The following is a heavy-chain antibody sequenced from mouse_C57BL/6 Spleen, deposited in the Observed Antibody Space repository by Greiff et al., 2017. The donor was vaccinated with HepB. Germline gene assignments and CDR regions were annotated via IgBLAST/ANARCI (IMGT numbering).Heavy chain of an antibody. CDR2: INPNNGGT. D-gene: IGHD4-1*01. CDR1: GYTFTDYY. V-gene: IGHV1-26*01. J-gene: IGHJ1*03. Sequence: VQLQQSGPELVKPGASVKISCKASGYTFTDYYMNWVKQSHGKSLEWIGDINPNNGGTSYNQKFKGKATLTVDKSSSTAYMELRSLTSEDSAVDYCARWEWYFDVWGTGTTVTVSS. CDR3: ARWEWYFDV.